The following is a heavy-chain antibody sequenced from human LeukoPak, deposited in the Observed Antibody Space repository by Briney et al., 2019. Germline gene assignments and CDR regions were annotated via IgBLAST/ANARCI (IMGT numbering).Heavy chain of an antibody. CDR1: GFNSEDHA. CDR2: IYWSSGT. V-gene: IGHV3-9*02. CDR3: VNDMNPGGADV. D-gene: IGHD3-10*01. Sequence: SGGSLRLSCVVSGFNSEDHAMHWVRQAPGKGLEWVSGIYWSSGTGYADSVKGRFTVSRDSAKNSLYLQMNSLRPEDTALYYCVNDMNPGGADVWGQGTTVTVSS. J-gene: IGHJ6*02.